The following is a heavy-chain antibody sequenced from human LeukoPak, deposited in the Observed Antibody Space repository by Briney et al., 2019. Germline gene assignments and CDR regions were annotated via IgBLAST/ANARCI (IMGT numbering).Heavy chain of an antibody. D-gene: IGHD2-8*01. CDR3: ARDTAWYTAQYYIDV. Sequence: GGSLTLSCAASGFSFRSYGMQWVRQAPGKGPEWVAFIRYDGRDKYYASSVKGRFTVTRDNSKDTLYLQMSSLRTEDTALYYCARDTAWYTAQYYIDVWGQETTVSVSS. J-gene: IGHJ6*03. CDR1: GFSFRSYG. V-gene: IGHV3-30*02. CDR2: IRYDGRDK.